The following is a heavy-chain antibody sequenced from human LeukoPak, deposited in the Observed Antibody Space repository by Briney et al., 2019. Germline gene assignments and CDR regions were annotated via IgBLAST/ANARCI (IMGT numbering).Heavy chain of an antibody. Sequence: PLETLSLTCAVYGGSFSGYYWSWIRQPPGKGLEWIGEINHSGSTNYNPSLKSRVTISVDTSKNQFSLKLSSVTAADTAVYYCARGRLRWTLSYFDYWGQGTLVTVSS. V-gene: IGHV4-34*01. CDR1: GGSFSGYY. CDR3: ARGRLRWTLSYFDY. D-gene: IGHD4-23*01. CDR2: INHSGST. J-gene: IGHJ4*02.